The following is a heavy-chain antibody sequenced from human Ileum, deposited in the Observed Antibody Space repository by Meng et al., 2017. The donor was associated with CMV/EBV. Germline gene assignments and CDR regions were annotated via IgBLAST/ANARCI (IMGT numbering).Heavy chain of an antibody. CDR1: GYRSTTYW. CDR3: AKSEDYYYDMDV. CDR2: IYPGDSDT. J-gene: IGHJ6*02. Sequence: KVSCKGSGYRSTTYWIGWVRQMPGKGLEWMGIIYPGDSDTRYSPSFQGQVTISADKSISTVYLQWSGLKASDTATYYCAKSEDYYYDMDVWGQGTTVTVSS. V-gene: IGHV5-51*01.